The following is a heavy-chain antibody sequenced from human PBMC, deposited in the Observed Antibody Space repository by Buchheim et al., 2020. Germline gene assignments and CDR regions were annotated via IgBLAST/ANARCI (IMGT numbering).Heavy chain of an antibody. J-gene: IGHJ4*02. CDR1: GFTFSNYE. CDR3: ARERLVRSTDFDY. Sequence: EVQLVESGGGLVQPGGSLRLSCAASGFTFSNYEMNWVRQAPGKGLEWLSYIDGSGTAIYYADSVKGRFTISRDNAKNSLFLQMNSLRAEDTAVYYCARERLVRSTDFDYWGEGTL. D-gene: IGHD2-8*02. CDR2: IDGSGTAI. V-gene: IGHV3-48*03.